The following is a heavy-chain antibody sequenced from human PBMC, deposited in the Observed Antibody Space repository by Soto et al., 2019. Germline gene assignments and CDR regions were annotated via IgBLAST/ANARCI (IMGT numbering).Heavy chain of an antibody. CDR2: IYYSGST. J-gene: IGHJ5*02. Sequence: PSETLSLTCTAPGGSISSYYWSWIRQPPGKGLEWIGYIYYSGSTNYNPSLKSRVTISVDTSKNQFSLKLSSVTAADTAVYYCARDRYCSSTSCYGSWFDPWGQGTRVTVSS. CDR1: GGSISSYY. CDR3: ARDRYCSSTSCYGSWFDP. D-gene: IGHD2-2*01. V-gene: IGHV4-59*01.